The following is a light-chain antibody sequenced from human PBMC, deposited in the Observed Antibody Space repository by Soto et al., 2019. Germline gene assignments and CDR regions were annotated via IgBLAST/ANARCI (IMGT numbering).Light chain of an antibody. Sequence: QSVLTQPASLSGSPGQSITISCTGTSSDVGGYNYVSWYQQHPGKAPKLMIYDVSNRPSGVSNRFSGSKSGNTASLTISGLQAEDEADYYCSSYTSSSTPSYAFGTGTKVTVL. V-gene: IGLV2-14*01. CDR3: SSYTSSSTPSYA. J-gene: IGLJ1*01. CDR2: DVS. CDR1: SSDVGGYNY.